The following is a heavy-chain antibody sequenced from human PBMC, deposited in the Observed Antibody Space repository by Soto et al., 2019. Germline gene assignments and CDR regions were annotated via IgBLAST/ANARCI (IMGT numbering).Heavy chain of an antibody. J-gene: IGHJ4*02. CDR3: AKDQGSSWYEIDY. CDR1: GFTFSNYA. CDR2: ISCSGGST. V-gene: IGHV3-23*01. Sequence: EVQLLESGGGLVQPGGSLRLSCAASGFTFSNYAVTCVRQAPGKGLEWVSTISCSGGSTYYADSVKGRFTISRDNSKNTLYLQMNSLRAEDTAVYYCAKDQGSSWYEIDYWGQGTLVTVSS. D-gene: IGHD6-13*01.